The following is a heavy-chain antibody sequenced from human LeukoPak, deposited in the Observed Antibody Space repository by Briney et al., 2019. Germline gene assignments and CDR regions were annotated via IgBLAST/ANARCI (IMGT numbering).Heavy chain of an antibody. Sequence: PPESLSLTCTVSAGSISSYYWSWIRQPPEEGLEWIGYIYYSGSTNYNPSLKSRVTISVDTSKNQCPLKLSSVTAADTAVYYCARTIAAHSSRWYYGWFDPWGEGALVTVSS. CDR1: AGSISSYY. CDR3: ARTIAAHSSRWYYGWFDP. CDR2: IYYSGST. V-gene: IGHV4-59*08. D-gene: IGHD6-13*01. J-gene: IGHJ5*02.